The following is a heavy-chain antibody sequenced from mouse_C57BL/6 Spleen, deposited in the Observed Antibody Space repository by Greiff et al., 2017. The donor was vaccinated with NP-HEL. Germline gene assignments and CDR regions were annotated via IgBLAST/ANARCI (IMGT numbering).Heavy chain of an antibody. J-gene: IGHJ4*01. D-gene: IGHD1-3*01. Sequence: DVHLVESGGGLVKPGGSLKLSCAASRFTFSDYGMHWVRQAPEKGLEWVAYISSGSSTIYYADTVKGRFTISRDNAKNTLFLQMTSLRSEDTAMYYCARLYDFYAMDYWGQGTSVTVSS. CDR3: ARLYDFYAMDY. CDR1: RFTFSDYG. CDR2: ISSGSSTI. V-gene: IGHV5-17*01.